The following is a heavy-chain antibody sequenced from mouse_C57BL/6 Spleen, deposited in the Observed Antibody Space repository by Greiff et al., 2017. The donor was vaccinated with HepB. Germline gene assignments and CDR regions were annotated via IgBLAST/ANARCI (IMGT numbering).Heavy chain of an antibody. CDR1: GYSITSGYY. D-gene: IGHD2-3*01. V-gene: IGHV3-6*01. J-gene: IGHJ4*01. CDR2: ISYDGSN. CDR3: ADGHGAMDY. Sequence: EVQLVESGPGLVKPSQSLSLTCSVTGYSITSGYYWNWIRQFPGNKLEWMGYISYDGSNNYNPSLKNRISITRDTSKNQFFLKLNSVTTEDTATYYCADGHGAMDYWGQGTSVTVSS.